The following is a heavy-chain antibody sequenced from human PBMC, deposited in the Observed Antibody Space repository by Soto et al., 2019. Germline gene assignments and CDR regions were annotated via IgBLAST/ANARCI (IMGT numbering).Heavy chain of an antibody. Sequence: GGSLRLSCAASGFTFSSYAMHWVRQAPGKGLEWVAVISYDGSNKYYADSVKGRFTISRDNSKNTLYLQMNSLRAEDTAVYYCARDLKYSSSSGGTGYWGQGTLVTVSS. CDR3: ARDLKYSSSSGGTGY. D-gene: IGHD6-6*01. V-gene: IGHV3-30-3*01. CDR2: ISYDGSNK. J-gene: IGHJ4*02. CDR1: GFTFSSYA.